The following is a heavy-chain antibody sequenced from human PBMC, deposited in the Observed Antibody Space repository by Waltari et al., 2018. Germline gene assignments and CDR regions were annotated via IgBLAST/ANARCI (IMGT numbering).Heavy chain of an antibody. D-gene: IGHD6-6*01. J-gene: IGHJ4*02. Sequence: QVQLQESGPGLVKPSETLSLTCTVSGGSISSYYWSWIRQPPGKGLEWIGYIYYSGSTNYNPSLEGRVTISVDTSKNQFSLKLSSVTAADTAVYYCAREDSSGNFDYWGQGTLVTVSS. CDR3: AREDSSGNFDY. CDR1: GGSISSYY. CDR2: IYYSGST. V-gene: IGHV4-59*01.